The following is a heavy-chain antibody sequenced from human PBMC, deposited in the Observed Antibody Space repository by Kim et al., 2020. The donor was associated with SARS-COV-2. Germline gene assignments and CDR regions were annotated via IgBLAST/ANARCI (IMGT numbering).Heavy chain of an antibody. J-gene: IGHJ6*02. CDR3: ARDGGSYFYGMDV. Sequence: ARKFQGRVTITADKSTSTAYMELSSLRSEDTAVYYCARDGGSYFYGMDVWGQGTTVTVSS. V-gene: IGHV1-69*04. D-gene: IGHD1-26*01.